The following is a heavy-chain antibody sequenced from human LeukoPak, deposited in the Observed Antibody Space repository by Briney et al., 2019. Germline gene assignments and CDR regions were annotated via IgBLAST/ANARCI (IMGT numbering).Heavy chain of an antibody. D-gene: IGHD3-9*01. CDR2: MNPNSGNT. V-gene: IGHV1-8*01. Sequence: ASVKVPCKASGYTFTSYDINWVRQATGQGLEWMGWMNPNSGNTGYAQKFQGRVTMTRNTSISTAYMELSSLRSEDTAVYYCARGQVTGYQGDYYYYYMDVWGKGTTVTISS. CDR3: ARGQVTGYQGDYYYYYMDV. J-gene: IGHJ6*03. CDR1: GYTFTSYD.